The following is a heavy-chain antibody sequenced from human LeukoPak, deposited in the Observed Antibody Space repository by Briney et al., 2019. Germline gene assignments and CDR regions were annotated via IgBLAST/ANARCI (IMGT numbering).Heavy chain of an antibody. D-gene: IGHD6-25*01. CDR3: ARERGHHFEY. CDR2: ISNSASSII. Sequence: GGSLRLSXAASGFTFSDYYMSWIRQAPGKGLEWISYISNSASSIIYYADSVKGRFTISRDNAKNSLYLQMNSLRAEDTAVYYCARERGHHFEYWGQGTVVTVSS. CDR1: GFTFSDYY. V-gene: IGHV3-11*04. J-gene: IGHJ4*02.